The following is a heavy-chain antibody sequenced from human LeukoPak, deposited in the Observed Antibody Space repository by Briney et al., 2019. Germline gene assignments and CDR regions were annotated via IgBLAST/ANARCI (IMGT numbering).Heavy chain of an antibody. V-gene: IGHV3-13*01. CDR2: IGTAGDT. J-gene: IGHJ6*02. CDR3: ARFSRYYGMDV. Sequence: SGGSLRLSCAASGFTFSSYDMHWVRQATGKGLEWVSAIGTAGDTYYPGSVKGRFTISRENAKNSLYLQMNSLRAGDTAVYYCARFSRYYGMDVWGQGTTVTVSS. CDR1: GFTFSSYD.